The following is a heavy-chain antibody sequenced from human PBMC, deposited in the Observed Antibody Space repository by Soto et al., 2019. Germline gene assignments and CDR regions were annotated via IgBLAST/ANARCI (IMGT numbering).Heavy chain of an antibody. CDR3: ARVVDFYFDD. Sequence: QVQLVQSGAELKKPGSSVKVSCMSPGGTLSSDSFSWVRQAPGQGLEWMGRIIPVLGIPNYAQKFQGRLTISADRSTTTGYMELSSLTSEDTAVYYCARVVDFYFDDWGQGTMVTVSS. V-gene: IGHV1-69*02. J-gene: IGHJ4*02. D-gene: IGHD5-12*01. CDR2: IIPVLGIP. CDR1: GGTLSSDS.